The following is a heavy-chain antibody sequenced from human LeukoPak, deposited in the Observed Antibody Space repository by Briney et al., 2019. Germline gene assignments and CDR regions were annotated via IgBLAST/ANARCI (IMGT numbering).Heavy chain of an antibody. CDR1: GFTVSSNY. CDR2: IYSGGST. CDR3: ARDVPKVVVAATRPY. Sequence: PGGSLRLSCAASGFTVSSNYMSWVRQAPGKGLEWVSVIYSGGSTYYAGSVKGRFTISRDNSKNTLYLQMNSLRAEDTAVYYCARDVPKVVVAATRPYWGQGTLATVSS. V-gene: IGHV3-53*01. J-gene: IGHJ4*02. D-gene: IGHD2-15*01.